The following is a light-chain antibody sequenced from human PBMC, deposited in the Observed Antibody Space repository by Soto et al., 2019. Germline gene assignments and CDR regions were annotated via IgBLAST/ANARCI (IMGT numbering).Light chain of an antibody. V-gene: IGLV2-14*02. CDR1: SSDVGRYNY. CDR3: SSYTSSSTYV. Sequence: QSALTQPASVSVSPGQSITISCTGTSSDVGRYNYVSWYQQHPGKAPKLMIYDVSKRPSGVSNRFSGSKSGNTASLTISGLQAEDEADYYCSSYTSSSTYVFGTGTKVTVL. J-gene: IGLJ1*01. CDR2: DVS.